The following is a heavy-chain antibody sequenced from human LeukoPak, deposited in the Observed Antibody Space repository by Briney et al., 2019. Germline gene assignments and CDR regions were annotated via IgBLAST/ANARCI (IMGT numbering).Heavy chain of an antibody. CDR1: GFTFSAYG. V-gene: IGHV3-30*18. J-gene: IGHJ3*02. CDR3: AKVGSVWGERNAFDI. D-gene: IGHD7-27*01. CDR2: ISYDGSNK. Sequence: GGSLRLSCAASGFTFSAYGMHWVRQAPGKGLEWVAVISYDGSNKYYADSMKGRFTISRDNSKNTLYLQMNSLRAEDTAVYYCAKVGSVWGERNAFDIWGQGTMVTVSS.